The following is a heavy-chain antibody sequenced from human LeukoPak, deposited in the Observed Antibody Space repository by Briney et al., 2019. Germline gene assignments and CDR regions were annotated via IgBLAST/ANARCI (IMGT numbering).Heavy chain of an antibody. CDR3: ATGADRNRPYDGSGYYLGY. J-gene: IGHJ4*02. D-gene: IGHD3-22*01. CDR1: GGTFSSYA. V-gene: IGHV1-69*01. CDR2: IIPIFGTA. Sequence: SVKVSCKASGGTFSSYAISWVRQAPGQGLEWMGGIIPIFGTANYAQKFQGRVTITADESTSTAYMELSSLRSEDTAVYYCATGADRNRPYDGSGYYLGYWGQGTLVTVSS.